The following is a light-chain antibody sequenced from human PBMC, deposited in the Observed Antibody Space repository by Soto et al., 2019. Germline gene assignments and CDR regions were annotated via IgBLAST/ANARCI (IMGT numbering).Light chain of an antibody. CDR2: DVN. V-gene: IGLV2-11*01. J-gene: IGLJ3*02. Sequence: QSALTQPRSVSGSPGQSVTISCTGTSSDVGGYNYVFWYQQHPGKAPKLMIYDVNKRPSGVPDRFSGSKSGNTASLTISWLQAEDEADYYCCSYAGSYTWVFGGGTKLTVL. CDR3: CSYAGSYTWV. CDR1: SSDVGGYNY.